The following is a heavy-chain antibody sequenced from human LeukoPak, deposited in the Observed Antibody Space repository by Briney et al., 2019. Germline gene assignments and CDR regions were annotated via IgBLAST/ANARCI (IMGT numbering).Heavy chain of an antibody. CDR2: ISGSGGGT. V-gene: IGHV3-23*01. Sequence: GGSLRLSCVAFGFTFSSYAMGWVRQAPGKGLEWVSAISGSGGGTYYADSVKGRFAFSRDNSKNTLYLQMNSLRHEDTALYYCATAVWFGAFDYYFFVLDVWGQGTTVTVSS. D-gene: IGHD3-10*01. J-gene: IGHJ6*02. CDR1: GFTFSSYA. CDR3: ATAVWFGAFDYYFFVLDV.